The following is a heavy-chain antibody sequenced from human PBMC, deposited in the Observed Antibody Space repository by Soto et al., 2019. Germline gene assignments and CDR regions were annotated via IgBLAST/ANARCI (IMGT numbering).Heavy chain of an antibody. CDR2: ISSSSSYT. CDR3: ARKTPYDILTGTPYFDY. D-gene: IGHD3-9*01. CDR1: GFTFSDYY. Sequence: PGGSLRLSCAASGFTFSDYYMSWIRQAPGKGLEWVSYISSSSSYTNYADSVKGRFTISRDNAKNSLYLQMNSLRAEDTAVYYCARKTPYDILTGTPYFDYWGQGTLVTVSS. J-gene: IGHJ4*02. V-gene: IGHV3-11*06.